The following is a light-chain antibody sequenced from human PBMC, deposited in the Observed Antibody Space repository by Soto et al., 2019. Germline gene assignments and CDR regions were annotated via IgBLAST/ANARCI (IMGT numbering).Light chain of an antibody. Sequence: DIQMNQSPSSLSASVGDRVTITCQASQDISNYLNWYQQKPGKAPKLLIYHASILETGVPSRFSGSGSGTDFTFTITGLQAEDIATYYCQQYDTVFTFGPGTKVDIK. CDR1: QDISNY. J-gene: IGKJ3*01. CDR2: HAS. CDR3: QQYDTVFT. V-gene: IGKV1-33*01.